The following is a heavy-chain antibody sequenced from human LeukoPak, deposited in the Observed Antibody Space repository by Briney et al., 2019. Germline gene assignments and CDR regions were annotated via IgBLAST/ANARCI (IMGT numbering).Heavy chain of an antibody. CDR3: ARRSITMVRGVITRPTTHYYMDV. J-gene: IGHJ6*03. CDR2: INHSGST. V-gene: IGHV4-34*01. D-gene: IGHD3-10*01. CDR1: GGSFSGYY. Sequence: SETLSLTCAVYGGSFSGYYWSWIRQPPGKGLEWIGEINHSGSTNYNPSLKSRVTISVDTSKNQFSLKLSSVTAADTAVYYCARRSITMVRGVITRPTTHYYMDVWGKGTTVTISS.